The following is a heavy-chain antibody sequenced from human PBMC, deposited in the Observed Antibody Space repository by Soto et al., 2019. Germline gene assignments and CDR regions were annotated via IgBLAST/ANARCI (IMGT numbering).Heavy chain of an antibody. CDR2: IYYSGST. CDR1: DGWIGRCSYY. J-gene: IGHJ6*02. V-gene: IGHV4-39*01. Sequence: SETMSVNSRVADGWIGRCSYYWGRKRQPPGKGLEWIGSIYYSGSTYYNPSLKSRVTISVDTSKNQFSLKLSSVTAADTAVYYCATREGYSSSWYQAYYYYGMDVWGQGTTVTVSS. CDR3: ATREGYSSSWYQAYYYYGMDV. D-gene: IGHD6-13*01.